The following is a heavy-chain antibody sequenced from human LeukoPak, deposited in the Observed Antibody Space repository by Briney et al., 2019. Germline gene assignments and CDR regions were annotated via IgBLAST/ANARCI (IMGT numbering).Heavy chain of an antibody. D-gene: IGHD5-18*01. CDR3: ARGRRIQPHWFDP. CDR1: GFTFSSYS. J-gene: IGHJ5*02. V-gene: IGHV3-21*04. CDR2: ISSSSSYI. Sequence: GGSLRLSCAASGFTFSSYSMNWVRQAPGKGLEWVSSISSSSSYIYYADSVKGRFTISRDNAKNSLYLQMNSLRAEDTAVYYCARGRRIQPHWFDPWGQGTLVTVSS.